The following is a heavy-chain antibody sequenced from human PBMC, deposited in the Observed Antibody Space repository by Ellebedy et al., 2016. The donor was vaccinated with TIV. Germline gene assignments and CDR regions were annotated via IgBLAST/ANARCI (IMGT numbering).Heavy chain of an antibody. CDR2: SIPWFGIV. D-gene: IGHD2-15*01. Sequence: AASVNVSCKASGGTFASYGITWVRQAPGQGLEWMGGSIPWFGIVNYAPKFQGRVTFIADESTGTVYMDLSSLRSDDTAVYYCARGGYCLTRSCFQVPTGDGMDVWGQGTTVTVSS. V-gene: IGHV1-69*13. CDR1: GGTFASYG. J-gene: IGHJ6*01. CDR3: ARGGYCLTRSCFQVPTGDGMDV.